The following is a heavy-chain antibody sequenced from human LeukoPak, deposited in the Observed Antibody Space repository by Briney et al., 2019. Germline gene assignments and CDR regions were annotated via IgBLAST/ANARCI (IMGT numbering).Heavy chain of an antibody. CDR2: IYYSGST. CDR1: GGSISNYY. CDR3: ARDRYYYDSSGYLFDP. Sequence: SETLSLTCTVSGGSISNYYWSWIRQPPGKGLEWIGYIYYSGSTNYNPSLKSRVTISVDTSKNQFSLKLSSVTAADTAVYYCARDRYYYDSSGYLFDPWGQGTLVTVSS. V-gene: IGHV4-59*12. D-gene: IGHD3-22*01. J-gene: IGHJ5*02.